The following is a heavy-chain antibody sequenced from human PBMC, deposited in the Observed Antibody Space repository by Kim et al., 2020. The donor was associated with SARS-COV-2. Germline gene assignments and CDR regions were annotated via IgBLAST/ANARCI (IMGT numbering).Heavy chain of an antibody. D-gene: IGHD6-13*01. V-gene: IGHV1-69*01. J-gene: IGHJ4*02. Sequence: NYAQKFQGRVTITADESTSTAYMELSSLRSEDTAMYYCALSSSWFRPIDYWGQGTLVTVSS. CDR3: ALSSSWFRPIDY.